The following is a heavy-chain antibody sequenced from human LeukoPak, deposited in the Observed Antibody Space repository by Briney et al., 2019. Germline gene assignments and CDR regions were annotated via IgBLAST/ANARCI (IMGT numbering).Heavy chain of an antibody. V-gene: IGHV3-15*01. CDR2: IKSKTDGGTT. CDR1: GFTFSNVW. D-gene: IGHD2-15*01. J-gene: IGHJ4*02. Sequence: GGSLRLSCAASGFTFSNVWMSWVRQAPGKGLEWVGRIKSKTDGGTTDYAAPVKGRFTISRDDSKNTVFLQMNSLETEDTAVYYCATGTVDIVVEVAANGYWGQGTLVTVSS. CDR3: ATGTVDIVVEVAANGY.